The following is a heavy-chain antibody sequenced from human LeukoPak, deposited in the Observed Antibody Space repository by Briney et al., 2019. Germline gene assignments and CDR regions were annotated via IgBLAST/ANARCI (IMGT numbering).Heavy chain of an antibody. CDR1: GGSITSSTYY. CDR3: ARANYYDNSGYSRGAFDI. V-gene: IGHV4-39*07. J-gene: IGHJ3*02. D-gene: IGHD3-22*01. CDR2: IYYSGST. Sequence: PSETLSLTCTVSGGSITSSTYYWGCIRQPPGKGLEWIGTIYYSGSTSYNPSLKSRVTISVDTSKNQFSLKLSSVTAADTAVYYCARANYYDNSGYSRGAFDIWGQGTMVTASS.